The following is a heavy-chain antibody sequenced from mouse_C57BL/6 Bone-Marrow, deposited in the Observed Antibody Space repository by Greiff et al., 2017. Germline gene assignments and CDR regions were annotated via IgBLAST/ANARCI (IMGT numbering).Heavy chain of an antibody. V-gene: IGHV1-81*01. CDR1: GFTFTSYG. D-gene: IGHD2-5*01. J-gene: IGHJ2*01. Sequence: VQLQQSGAELARPGASVKLSCTASGFTFTSYGISWVKQRPGQGLEWIGEIYPRSGNTYYTEKFKGKATLTADKSSSTAYMQLRSLTSEDSAVYVCHDSNYEDYWGQGTTLTVSS. CDR3: HDSNYEDY. CDR2: IYPRSGNT.